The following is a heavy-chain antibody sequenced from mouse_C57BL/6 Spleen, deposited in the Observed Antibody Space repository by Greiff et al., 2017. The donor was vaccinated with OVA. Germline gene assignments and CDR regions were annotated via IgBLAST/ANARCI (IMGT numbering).Heavy chain of an antibody. CDR2: IYPGRGST. V-gene: IGHV1-55*01. CDR1: GYTFTSYW. J-gene: IGHJ3*01. Sequence: QVQLQQPGAELVKPGASVKLSCKASGYTFTSYWITWVKQRPGQGLEWIGDIYPGRGSTNYNEKFKSKATLTVDTSSSTAYMQLSSLTSEDSAVYYCARDSSGYWFAYWGQGTLVTVSA. CDR3: ARDSSGYWFAY. D-gene: IGHD3-2*02.